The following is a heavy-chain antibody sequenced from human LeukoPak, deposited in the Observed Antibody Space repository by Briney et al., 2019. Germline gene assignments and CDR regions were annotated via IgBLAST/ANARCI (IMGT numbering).Heavy chain of an antibody. CDR3: ARRFPYSSGWYLFDY. V-gene: IGHV3-21*01. D-gene: IGHD6-19*01. CDR2: ISSSSSYI. J-gene: IGHJ4*02. Sequence: PGGSLRLSCAASGFTFSTYTMNWVRQAPGKGLEWVSSISSSSSYIYHADSVKGRFTISRDNAKNSLYLQMNSLRAEDTAVYYCARRFPYSSGWYLFDYWGQGTLVTVSS. CDR1: GFTFSTYT.